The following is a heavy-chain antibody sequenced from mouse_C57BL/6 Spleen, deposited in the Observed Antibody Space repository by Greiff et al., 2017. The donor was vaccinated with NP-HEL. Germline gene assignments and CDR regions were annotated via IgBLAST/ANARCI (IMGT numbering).Heavy chain of an antibody. CDR3: AKGSWAWFAY. CDR1: GFTFSDYG. CDR2: ISSGSSTI. J-gene: IGHJ3*01. Sequence: EVMLVESGGGLVKPGGSLKLSCAASGFTFSDYGMHWVRQAPEKGLEWVAYISSGSSTIYYADTVKGRFTISRDNAKNTLFLQMTSLRSEDTAMYYCAKGSWAWFAYWGQGTLVTVSA. V-gene: IGHV5-17*01.